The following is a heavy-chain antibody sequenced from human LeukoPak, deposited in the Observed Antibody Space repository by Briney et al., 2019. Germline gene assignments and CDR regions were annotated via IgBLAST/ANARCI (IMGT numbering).Heavy chain of an antibody. V-gene: IGHV3-30*02. CDR2: IRYDGSNK. D-gene: IGHD5-24*01. CDR1: GFTFSSYG. J-gene: IGHJ4*02. CDR3: AKDQNFVGWGDGYNSWFDY. Sequence: GRSLRLSCAASGFTFSSYGMHWVRQAPGKGLEWVAFIRYDGSNKYYADSVKGRFTISRDNSKNTLYLQMNSLRAEDTAVYYCAKDQNFVGWGDGYNSWFDYWGQGTLVTVSS.